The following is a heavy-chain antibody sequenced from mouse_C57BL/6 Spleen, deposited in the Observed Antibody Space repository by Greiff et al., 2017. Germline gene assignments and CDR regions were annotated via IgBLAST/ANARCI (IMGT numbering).Heavy chain of an antibody. CDR1: GFTFSSYA. CDR2: ISDGGSYT. V-gene: IGHV5-4*03. J-gene: IGHJ4*01. CDR3: ARGRSNFYAMDY. D-gene: IGHD2-5*01. Sequence: EVNLVESGGGLVKPGGSLKLSCAASGFTFSSYAMSWVRQTPEKRLEWVATISDGGSYTYYPDNVKGRFTISRDNAKNNLYLQMSHLKSEDTAMYYCARGRSNFYAMDYWGQGTSVTVSS.